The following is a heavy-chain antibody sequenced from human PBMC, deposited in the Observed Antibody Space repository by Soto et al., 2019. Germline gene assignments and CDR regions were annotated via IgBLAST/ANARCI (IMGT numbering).Heavy chain of an antibody. J-gene: IGHJ3*02. D-gene: IGHD1-26*01. CDR3: TRRYLKWELLQDALDI. CDR1: GFTFSSYS. Sequence: GESLKISCAASGFTFSSYSMNWVRKAPGKGLEWVSSISSSSSYIYYADSVKGRFTISRDNAKNSLYLQMNSLRAEDTAVYFCTRRYLKWELLQDALDICGQETRGTVSS. V-gene: IGHV3-21*01. CDR2: ISSSSSYI.